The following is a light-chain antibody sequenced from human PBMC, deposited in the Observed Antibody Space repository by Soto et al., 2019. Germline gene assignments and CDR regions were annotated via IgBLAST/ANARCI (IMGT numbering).Light chain of an antibody. CDR1: SSDVGGYNY. Sequence: QSVLTQPPSASGSPGQSVTISCTGTSSDVGGYNYVSWYQQHPGKAPKLMIYEVSKRPSGVPDRFSGSKSGNTASLTVSVLQAEDEADYYCSSYAGSNTVVFGGGTKLTVL. J-gene: IGLJ2*01. CDR2: EVS. CDR3: SSYAGSNTVV. V-gene: IGLV2-8*01.